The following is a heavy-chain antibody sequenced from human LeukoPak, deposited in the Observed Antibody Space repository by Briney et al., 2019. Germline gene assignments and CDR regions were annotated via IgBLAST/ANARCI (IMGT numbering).Heavy chain of an antibody. CDR3: AKDRYFDWVMDV. V-gene: IGHV3-23*01. Sequence: GGSLRLSCTASGFTFGDYSMNWVRQAPGKGLEWVSAISGSGGSTYYADSVKGRFTISRDNSKNTLYLQMNSLRAEDTAVYYCAKDRYFDWVMDVWGKGTTVTISS. CDR1: GFTFGDYS. CDR2: ISGSGGST. D-gene: IGHD3-9*01. J-gene: IGHJ6*04.